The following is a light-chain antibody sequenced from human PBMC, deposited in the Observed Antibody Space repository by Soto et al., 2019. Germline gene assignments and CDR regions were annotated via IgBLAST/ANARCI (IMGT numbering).Light chain of an antibody. CDR3: QQYLITPWT. CDR2: GAS. V-gene: IGKV3-20*01. CDR1: QSVSGDY. Sequence: EIVLSKYRCTVSLYPREGATLPCRASQSVSGDYLAWYQSKPGQAPRLLIHGASNRATGIPDRFSGSGSGTDFTLTICRLEPEDFAVYYCQQYLITPWTSGQGTNADVK. J-gene: IGKJ1*01.